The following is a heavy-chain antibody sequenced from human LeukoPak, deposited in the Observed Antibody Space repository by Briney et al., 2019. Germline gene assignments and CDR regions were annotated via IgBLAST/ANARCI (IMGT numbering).Heavy chain of an antibody. D-gene: IGHD3-10*01. CDR2: IYTSGST. J-gene: IGHJ3*02. CDR3: ARIYGPDAFDI. Sequence: DTLVLTCSVAGGSIRSYCRSWIRQPAGKGLEWIGRIYTSGSTDYNPSLKSRVTMSVDTSKNQFSLKLSSVTAADTAVYYCARIYGPDAFDIWGQGTMVTVSS. CDR1: GGSIRSYC. V-gene: IGHV4-4*07.